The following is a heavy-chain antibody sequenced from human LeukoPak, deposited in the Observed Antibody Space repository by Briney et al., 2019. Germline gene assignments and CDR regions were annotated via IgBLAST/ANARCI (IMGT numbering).Heavy chain of an antibody. CDR3: PKDTTTVTIDV. J-gene: IGHJ6*02. V-gene: IGHV3-23*01. CDR1: GFTFSSYA. Sequence: GWSVRLSCAASGFTFSSYAMSWVRQAPGKGLEWVSAISGSGGSTYYADSVKGRFTISRDNSKNTLHLQMNRLRAEDTAVYYCPKDTTTVTIDVWGQGTTVTVSS. CDR2: ISGSGGST. D-gene: IGHD4-17*01.